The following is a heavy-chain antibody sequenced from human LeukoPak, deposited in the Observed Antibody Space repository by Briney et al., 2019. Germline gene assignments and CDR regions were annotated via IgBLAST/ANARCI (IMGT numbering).Heavy chain of an antibody. Sequence: GGSLILSCAASGFTFSSYWMHWVRQAPGKGLVWVSRINSDGSSTSYADSVKGRFTISRDNAKNTLYLQMNSLRAEDTAVYYCARMGQWLALDYWGQGTLVTVSS. D-gene: IGHD6-19*01. J-gene: IGHJ4*02. V-gene: IGHV3-74*01. CDR1: GFTFSSYW. CDR2: INSDGSST. CDR3: ARMGQWLALDY.